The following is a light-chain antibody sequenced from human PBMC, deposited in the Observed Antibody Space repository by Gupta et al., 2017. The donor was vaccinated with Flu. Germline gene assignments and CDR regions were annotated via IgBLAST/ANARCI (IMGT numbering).Light chain of an antibody. CDR3: MQALQTPRT. V-gene: IGKV2-28*01. J-gene: IGKJ2*01. Sequence: DIVMTQSPLSLPVTPGEPASISCRSSQSLLHSNGYNYLDWYLQKPGQSPQLLIYLGSNRASGVPDRFSGSGSGTDFTLKISRVEAEYFGVYYCMQALQTPRTFGQGTKLEIK. CDR2: LGS. CDR1: QSLLHSNGYNY.